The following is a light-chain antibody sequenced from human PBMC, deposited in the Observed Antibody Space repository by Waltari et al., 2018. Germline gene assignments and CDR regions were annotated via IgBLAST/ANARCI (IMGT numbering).Light chain of an antibody. CDR1: QSISSY. J-gene: IGKJ1*01. CDR2: ASS. V-gene: IGKV1-39*01. CDR3: QQSYTTPRT. Sequence: DIQMPQSPSSLSASVGARVPITCRASQSISSYFNCYQQNPGYAPQPVIYASSSLQSGVPSRFSGSGSGTDFTLNISSRQPEDYATYGCQQSYTTPRTFSEGTKVEIK.